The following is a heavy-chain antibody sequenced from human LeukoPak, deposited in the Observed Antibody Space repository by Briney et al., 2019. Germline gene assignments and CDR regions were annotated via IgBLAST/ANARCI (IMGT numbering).Heavy chain of an antibody. V-gene: IGHV6-1*01. CDR1: GDTVSSNSAT. Sequence: SQALSLTCAISGDTVSSNSATWNWIRQSPSRGLEWLGRTYYTSKWYSDYAVSVKSRITINPDTSKNQFSLQLNSVTPEDTAVYYCARIGHPWGIEDAFDIWGQGTMVTVSS. CDR2: TYYTSKWYS. CDR3: ARIGHPWGIEDAFDI. D-gene: IGHD3-16*01. J-gene: IGHJ3*02.